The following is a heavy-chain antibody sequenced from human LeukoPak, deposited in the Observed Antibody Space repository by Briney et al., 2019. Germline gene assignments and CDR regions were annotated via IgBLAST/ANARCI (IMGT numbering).Heavy chain of an antibody. Sequence: PGGSLRLSCAASGFTFSSYSMNWVRQAPGKGLEWVSYISSSSSTIYYADSVKGRFTISRDNVKNSLYLQMNSLRAEDTAVYYCARGPTAMVIQDYYYYMDVWGKGTTVTVSS. J-gene: IGHJ6*03. V-gene: IGHV3-48*01. CDR3: ARGPTAMVIQDYYYYMDV. D-gene: IGHD5-18*01. CDR2: ISSSSSTI. CDR1: GFTFSSYS.